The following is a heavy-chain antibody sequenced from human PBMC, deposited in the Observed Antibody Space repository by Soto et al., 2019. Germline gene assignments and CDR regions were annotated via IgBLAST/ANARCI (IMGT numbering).Heavy chain of an antibody. Sequence: QITLKESGPTLVKPTQTLTLTCTFSGFSLSTSGVGVGWIRQPPGKALEWLALIYWDDDKRYSPSLKSRLTITKDTSKNQVVLTMTNMDPVDTATYYCAHSRDVYYYGSGSYYHLRWFDRWGQGTLVTVSS. J-gene: IGHJ5*02. D-gene: IGHD3-10*01. CDR2: IYWDDDK. V-gene: IGHV2-5*02. CDR1: GFSLSTSGVG. CDR3: AHSRDVYYYGSGSYYHLRWFDR.